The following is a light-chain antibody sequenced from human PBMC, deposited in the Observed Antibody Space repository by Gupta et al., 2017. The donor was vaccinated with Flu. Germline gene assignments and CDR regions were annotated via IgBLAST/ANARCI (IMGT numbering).Light chain of an antibody. Sequence: DIVMTQTPLSLSVTPGQAASISCRSSQSLLHSDGMTYFFWYVQKPGQPPQVLIYEVSKRFSGVPDRFSGSGSGTDFTLQISRVEAEDVGTYYCIQRVNFRTFGQGTKVEIK. CDR3: IQRVNFRT. CDR2: EVS. V-gene: IGKV2D-29*01. J-gene: IGKJ1*01. CDR1: QSLLHSDGMTY.